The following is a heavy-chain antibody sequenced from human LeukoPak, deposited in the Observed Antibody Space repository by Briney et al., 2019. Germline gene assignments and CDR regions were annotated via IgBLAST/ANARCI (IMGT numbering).Heavy chain of an antibody. D-gene: IGHD4-17*01. V-gene: IGHV7-4-1*02. Sequence: GASVNVSCKASGYIFTNDSIKWVRQATGQGLERMGWINTNTENPTYAQGFTGRFVFSLDTSVSTAFLQISNLKAEDTAMYYCARGADFGDYARFYWGQGTLVTVSS. CDR1: GYIFTNDS. J-gene: IGHJ4*02. CDR3: ARGADFGDYARFY. CDR2: INTNTENP.